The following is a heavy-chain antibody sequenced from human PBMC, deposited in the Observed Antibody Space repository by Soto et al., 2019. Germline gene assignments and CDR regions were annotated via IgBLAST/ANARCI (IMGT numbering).Heavy chain of an antibody. J-gene: IGHJ6*02. CDR1: GFTFSSYS. Sequence: PGGSLRLSCAASGFTFSSYSMNWVRQAPGKGLEWVSSISSSGSTIYYADSVKGRFTISRDNAKNSLYLQMNSLRAEDTAVYYCARLRRYGTKVRNGMDVWGQGTTVTVSS. D-gene: IGHD3-10*01. CDR2: ISSSGSTI. V-gene: IGHV3-48*04. CDR3: ARLRRYGTKVRNGMDV.